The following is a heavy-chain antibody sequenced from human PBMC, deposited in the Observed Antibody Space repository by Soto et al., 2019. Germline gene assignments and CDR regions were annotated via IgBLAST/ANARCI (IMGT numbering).Heavy chain of an antibody. V-gene: IGHV4-39*01. J-gene: IGHJ4*02. CDR2: IYYSGST. CDR3: ARQNSGSARARPWAGPIDY. CDR1: GGSISSSSYY. Sequence: QLQLQESGPGLVKPSETLSLTCTVSGGSISSSSYYWGWIRQPPGKGLEWIGSIYYSGSTYYNPSLKSRVTISVNTSKSQFSPKLSSVTAADTAVYYCARQNSGSARARPWAGPIDYWGQGTLVTVSS. D-gene: IGHD1-26*01.